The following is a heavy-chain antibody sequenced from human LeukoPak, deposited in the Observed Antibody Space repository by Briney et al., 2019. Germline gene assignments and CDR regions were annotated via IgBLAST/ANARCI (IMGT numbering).Heavy chain of an antibody. V-gene: IGHV3-30*04. CDR3: ARDIAVARGYYYYGMDV. CDR1: GFTFSSYA. Sequence: GRSLRLSCAASGFTFSSYAMHWVRQAPGKGLEWVAVISYDGSNKYYADSVKGRFTISRDNSKNTLYLQMNSLRAEDTAVYYCARDIAVARGYYYYGMDVWGKGTTVTVSS. CDR2: ISYDGSNK. D-gene: IGHD6-19*01. J-gene: IGHJ6*04.